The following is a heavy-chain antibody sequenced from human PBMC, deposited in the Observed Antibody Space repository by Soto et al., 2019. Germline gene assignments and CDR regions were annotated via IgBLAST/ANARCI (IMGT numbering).Heavy chain of an antibody. D-gene: IGHD3-3*01. CDR1: GYSISSGYY. CDR2: IYHSGST. Sequence: SETLSLTCAVSGYSISSGYYWGWIRQPPGKGLEWIGSIYHSGSTYYNPSLKSRVTISVDTSKNQFSLKLSSVTAADTAVYYCARAPSDFWSGYSNGDYGMDVWGQGTTVTVSS. CDR3: ARAPSDFWSGYSNGDYGMDV. V-gene: IGHV4-38-2*01. J-gene: IGHJ6*02.